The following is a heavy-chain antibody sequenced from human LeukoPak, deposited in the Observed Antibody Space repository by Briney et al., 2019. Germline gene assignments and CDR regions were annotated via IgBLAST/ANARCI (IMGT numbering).Heavy chain of an antibody. J-gene: IGHJ6*03. CDR2: IYYSGNT. D-gene: IGHD4-17*01. CDR1: GGAISSYY. Sequence: SETLSLTCTVSGGAISSYYWSWIRQPPGKGLDWIGYIYYSGNTKYNPSLKSRATISVDTSKNQFSLKLSSVTAADTAVYYCARVVDYGDYGSPGYYYYMDVWGKGTTVTVSS. CDR3: ARVVDYGDYGSPGYYYYMDV. V-gene: IGHV4-59*01.